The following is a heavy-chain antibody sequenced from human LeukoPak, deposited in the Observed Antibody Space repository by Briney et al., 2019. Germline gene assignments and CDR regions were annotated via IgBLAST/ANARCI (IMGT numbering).Heavy chain of an antibody. V-gene: IGHV3-30-3*01. CDR3: ARGLFDCSSTSCYPSDAFDI. J-gene: IGHJ3*02. Sequence: GGSLRLSCAASGFTFSSYAMHWVRQAPGKGLEWVAVISYDGSNKYYADSVKGRFTISRDNSKNTLYLQMNSLRAEDTAVYYCARGLFDCSSTSCYPSDAFDIWGQGTMVTVSS. CDR1: GFTFSSYA. CDR2: ISYDGSNK. D-gene: IGHD2-2*01.